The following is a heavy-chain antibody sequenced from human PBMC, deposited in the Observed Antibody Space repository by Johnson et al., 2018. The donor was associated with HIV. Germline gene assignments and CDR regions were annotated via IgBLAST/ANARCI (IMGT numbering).Heavy chain of an antibody. J-gene: IGHJ3*01. V-gene: IGHV3-53*01. CDR3: ARAYSDISGYYPHAFHV. D-gene: IGHD3-22*01. Sequence: VQLVESGGGSIQPGGSLRLSCAASGFSISYDYMSWVRQAPGKGLAWVSSIYSGGNTYHADSVMGRFTISRDKSENTVYLQMNRLGAEDTAVYFCARAYSDISGYYPHAFHVWGQGTVVIVSS. CDR1: GFSISYDY. CDR2: IYSGGNT.